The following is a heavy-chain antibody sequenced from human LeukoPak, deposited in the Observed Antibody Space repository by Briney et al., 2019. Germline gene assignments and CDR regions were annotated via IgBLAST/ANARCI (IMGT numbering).Heavy chain of an antibody. CDR2: ISYDGRNE. CDR1: GFTFSNYA. D-gene: IGHD4-17*01. J-gene: IGHJ4*02. V-gene: IGHV3-30*04. Sequence: GGSLRLSCAASGFTFSNYAMHWVRQAPGKGLEWLAVISYDGRNEYYADSVRGRFTISGDNSKITLSLQMVRLRVEDTALYFCVRESIDDYGDYGRDFDYWGQGILVTVSS. CDR3: VRESIDDYGDYGRDFDY.